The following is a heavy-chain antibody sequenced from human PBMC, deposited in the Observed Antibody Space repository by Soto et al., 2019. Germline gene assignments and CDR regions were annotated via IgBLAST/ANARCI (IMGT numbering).Heavy chain of an antibody. V-gene: IGHV5-51*01. CDR1: GYSFTSYW. CDR3: ARQDSSGYYYYGIDV. Sequence: PGESLKISCKGSGYSFTSYWIGWVRQMPGKGLEWMGIIYPGASDTRYSPSFQGQVTISADKSISTAYLQWSSLKASDAAMYYCARQDSSGYYYYGIDVWGQGTTVTVSS. CDR2: IYPGASDT. D-gene: IGHD6-19*01. J-gene: IGHJ6*02.